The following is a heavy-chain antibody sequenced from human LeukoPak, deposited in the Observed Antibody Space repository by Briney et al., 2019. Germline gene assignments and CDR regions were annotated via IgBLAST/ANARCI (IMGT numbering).Heavy chain of an antibody. CDR1: GFTFDDYA. Sequence: GXSLRLSCAASGFTFDDYAMHWVRQAPGKGLEWVSLISGDGGSTYYADSVKGRFTISRDNSKNSLYLQMNSLRAEDMALYYCAKAGGIAAAGAFDYWGQGTLVTLSS. J-gene: IGHJ4*02. CDR2: ISGDGGST. D-gene: IGHD6-13*01. V-gene: IGHV3-43*02. CDR3: AKAGGIAAAGAFDY.